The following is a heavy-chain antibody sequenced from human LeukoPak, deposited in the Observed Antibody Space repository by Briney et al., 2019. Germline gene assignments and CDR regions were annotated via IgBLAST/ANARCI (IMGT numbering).Heavy chain of an antibody. CDR2: IIPIFGTA. V-gene: IGHV1-69*05. CDR3: ASGAGSGSYYHWFDP. CDR1: GGTFSSYA. J-gene: IGHJ5*02. D-gene: IGHD3-10*01. Sequence: SVKVSCKASGGTFSSYAISWVRQAPGQGLEWMGGIIPIFGTANYAQKFQGRVTITTDESTSTAYMELSSLRSEDTAVYYCASGAGSGSYYHWFDPWGQGTLVTVSS.